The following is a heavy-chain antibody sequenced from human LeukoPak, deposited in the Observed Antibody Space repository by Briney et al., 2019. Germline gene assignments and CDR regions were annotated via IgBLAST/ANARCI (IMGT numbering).Heavy chain of an antibody. CDR2: IYTSGST. CDR3: ARGEIVGATGYYFDY. J-gene: IGHJ4*02. V-gene: IGHV4-4*07. D-gene: IGHD1-26*01. CDR1: GGSISSYY. Sequence: SETLSLTCTVSGGSISSYYWSWIRQPAGKGLEWIGRIYTSGSTNYNPSLKSRVTMSVDTSKNQFSLKLSSVTAADTAVYYCARGEIVGATGYYFDYWGQGALVTVSS.